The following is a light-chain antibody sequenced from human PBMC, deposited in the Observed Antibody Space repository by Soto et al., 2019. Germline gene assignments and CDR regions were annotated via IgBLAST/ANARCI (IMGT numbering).Light chain of an antibody. CDR2: DSS. J-gene: IGKJ3*01. CDR1: QSVGRS. Sequence: VMTQSPATLSVSPGEGATLSCRASQSVGRSLAWYQQKPGQAPRLLIFDSSTRATGIPAKFRGSGSGTEFPLTISGLQSEDFAIFYCQQYDEWPLTFGPGTKVDI. CDR3: QQYDEWPLT. V-gene: IGKV3-15*01.